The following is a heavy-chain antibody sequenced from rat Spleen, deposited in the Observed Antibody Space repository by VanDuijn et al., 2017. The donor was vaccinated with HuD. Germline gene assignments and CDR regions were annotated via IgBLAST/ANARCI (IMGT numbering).Heavy chain of an antibody. CDR3: ARHTGSGGYYFDY. Sequence: EVQLVESDGGLVQPGRSLKLSCAASGFTFSDYYMAWVRQAPTKGLEWVATISYDGSSTYYRDSVKGRFTISRDNAKSTLYLQMDSLRSEDTATYYCARHTGSGGYYFDYWGQGVMVTVSS. CDR1: GFTFSDYY. V-gene: IGHV5-29*01. D-gene: IGHD1-4*01. CDR2: ISYDGSST. J-gene: IGHJ2*01.